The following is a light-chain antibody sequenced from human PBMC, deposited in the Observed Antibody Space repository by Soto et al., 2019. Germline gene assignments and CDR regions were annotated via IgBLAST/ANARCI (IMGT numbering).Light chain of an antibody. CDR2: GSD. CDR3: QAYDSNLSDV. CDR1: GSNIGAGYG. J-gene: IGLJ1*01. Sequence: QSVLTQPPSVPGAPGQTVTISCTGSGSNIGAGYGVQWYQQLPGTAPRLLIYGSDDRPSGVPDRFSASVSGNSASLAITGLQTEDDAVYYSQAYDSNLSDVFGTGTKVTVL. V-gene: IGLV1-40*01.